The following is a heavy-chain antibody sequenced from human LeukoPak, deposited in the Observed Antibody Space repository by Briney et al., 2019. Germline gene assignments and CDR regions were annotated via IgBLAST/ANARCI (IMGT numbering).Heavy chain of an antibody. J-gene: IGHJ4*02. CDR2: IFASGRT. V-gene: IGHV4-4*07. D-gene: IGHD3-22*01. Sequence: SETLSLTCTVSGGSISTYYWSWIRQSAGKGLEWIGRIFASGRTNHNPSLGSRVTMSVDTSKNQFSLRLTSVTAADTAVYYCARSYDGSGYSVGFDYWGQGTLVTVSS. CDR3: ARSYDGSGYSVGFDY. CDR1: GGSISTYY.